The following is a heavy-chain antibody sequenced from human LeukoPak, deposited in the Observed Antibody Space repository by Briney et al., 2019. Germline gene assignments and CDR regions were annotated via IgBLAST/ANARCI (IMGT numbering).Heavy chain of an antibody. J-gene: IGHJ4*02. D-gene: IGHD6-13*01. CDR1: GGTFSSYA. CDR3: ARASLSAGNFDY. Sequence: ASVKVSCKASGGTFSSYAISWVRQVPGQGLEWMGGIIPIFGTANYAQKFQGRVTITTDESTSTAYMELSSLRSEDTAVYYCARASLSAGNFDYWGQGTLVTVSS. V-gene: IGHV1-69*05. CDR2: IIPIFGTA.